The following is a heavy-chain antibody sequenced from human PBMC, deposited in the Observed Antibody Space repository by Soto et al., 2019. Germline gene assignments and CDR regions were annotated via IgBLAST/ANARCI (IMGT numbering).Heavy chain of an antibody. CDR2: IRSKSDGGTT. CDR3: TTYSGAAFEY. Sequence: GGFLRLSCVASGLTFNNAWMNWVRQAPGEGLEWVGRIRSKSDGGTTDYAAPVKGRFTISRDDSKNMVDLQMSSLKTEDTAIYYCTTYSGAAFEYWGQGALVTVSS. CDR1: GLTFNNAW. J-gene: IGHJ4*02. V-gene: IGHV3-15*01. D-gene: IGHD1-26*01.